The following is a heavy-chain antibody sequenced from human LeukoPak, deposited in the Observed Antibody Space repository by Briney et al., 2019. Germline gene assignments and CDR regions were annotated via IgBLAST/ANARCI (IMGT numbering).Heavy chain of an antibody. D-gene: IGHD6-6*01. J-gene: IGHJ4*02. CDR3: ARRLRITARAIDF. Sequence: SETLSLTCTVSGGSISSGSYYWSWIRQPAGKGLEWIGRIYTSGNTNYNPSLKSRVTISVDTSKNQFSLKLSSVTAADTAVYYCARRLRITARAIDFWGQGTWVTVSP. CDR2: IYTSGNT. V-gene: IGHV4-61*02. CDR1: GGSISSGSYY.